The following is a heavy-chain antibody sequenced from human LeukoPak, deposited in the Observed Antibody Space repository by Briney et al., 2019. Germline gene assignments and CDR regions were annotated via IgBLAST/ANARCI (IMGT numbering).Heavy chain of an antibody. J-gene: IGHJ6*02. V-gene: IGHV1-8*01. CDR1: GCTFTSYD. Sequence: GASVKVSCKASGCTFTSYDINWVRQATGQGLEWMGWMNPNSGNTGYAQKFQGRVTMTRNTSISTAYMELSSLRSEDTAVYYCARVKMVRGALKNYYYYFGMDVWGQGTTVTVSS. D-gene: IGHD3-10*01. CDR3: ARVKMVRGALKNYYYYFGMDV. CDR2: MNPNSGNT.